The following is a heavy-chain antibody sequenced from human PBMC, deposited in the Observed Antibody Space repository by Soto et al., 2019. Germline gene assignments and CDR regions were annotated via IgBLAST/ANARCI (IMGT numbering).Heavy chain of an antibody. V-gene: IGHV1-18*01. J-gene: IGHJ6*02. CDR2: ISAYNGNT. D-gene: IGHD2-15*01. CDR1: GYTFTSYG. CDR3: ARDQVCSGGSCYYYYGMDV. Sequence: ASVKVSCKASGYTFTSYGISWVRQAPGQGLEWMGWISAYNGNTNYARKLQGRVTMTTDTSTSTAYMELRSLRSDDTAVYYCARDQVCSGGSCYYYYGMDVWGQGTTVTVSS.